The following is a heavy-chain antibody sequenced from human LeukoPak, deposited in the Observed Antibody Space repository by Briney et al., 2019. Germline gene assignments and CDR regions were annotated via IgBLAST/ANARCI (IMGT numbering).Heavy chain of an antibody. J-gene: IGHJ4*02. V-gene: IGHV3-30*04. CDR3: ARGDYYDSSAYYYGSFDY. CDR1: GFPFSSYA. Sequence: HPGRSLRLSCAASGFPFSSYAMHWVRQAPGKGLEWVAVISYDGSNQYYADSVKGRFTVSRDNSKTTLYLQMNSLKAEDTAVHYCARGDYYDSSAYYYGSFDYWGQGTLVTVSS. CDR2: ISYDGSNQ. D-gene: IGHD3-22*01.